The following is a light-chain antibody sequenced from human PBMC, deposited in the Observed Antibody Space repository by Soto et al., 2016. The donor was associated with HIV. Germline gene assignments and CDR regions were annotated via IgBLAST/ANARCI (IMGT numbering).Light chain of an antibody. CDR3: QVWDSDTDHPV. Sequence: SYLLTQSPSVSVAPGETARLTCGGNNIAHKRVLWYQQKPGQAPVLVIYDDTDRPSGTPERFSGSKSGNTATLTISRVEGGDAADYYCQVWDSDTDHPVFGDGTRLDRP. J-gene: IGLJ3*02. CDR2: DDT. V-gene: IGLV3-21*04. CDR1: NIAHKR.